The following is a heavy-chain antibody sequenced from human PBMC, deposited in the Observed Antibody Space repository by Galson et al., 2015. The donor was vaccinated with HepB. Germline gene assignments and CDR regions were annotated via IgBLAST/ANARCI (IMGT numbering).Heavy chain of an antibody. J-gene: IGHJ2*01. V-gene: IGHV4-59*01. CDR3: ARRNSGYDGWYFDL. Sequence: TLSLTCTVSGGSISSYYWSWIRQPPGKGLEWIGYIYYSGSTNYNPSLKSRVTISVDTSKNQFSLKLSSVTAADTAVYYCARRNSGYDGWYFDLWGRGTLVTVSS. CDR2: IYYSGST. CDR1: GGSISSYY. D-gene: IGHD5-12*01.